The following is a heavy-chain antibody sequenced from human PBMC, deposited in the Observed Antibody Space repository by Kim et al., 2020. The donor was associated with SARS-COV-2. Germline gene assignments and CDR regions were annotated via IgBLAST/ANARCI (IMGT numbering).Heavy chain of an antibody. D-gene: IGHD3-10*01. Sequence: GGSLRLSCEATGFSFRSYATHWVRQAPGKGLEWEALIRSDGSEEYFADFVRGRFTISRDNSQNTVTLEMDSLRVEDTAVYYCARDRKWPYYIDFWGQGTQVTVSS. V-gene: IGHV3-30*02. CDR3: ARDRKWPYYIDF. CDR2: IRSDGSEE. J-gene: IGHJ4*02. CDR1: GFSFRSYA.